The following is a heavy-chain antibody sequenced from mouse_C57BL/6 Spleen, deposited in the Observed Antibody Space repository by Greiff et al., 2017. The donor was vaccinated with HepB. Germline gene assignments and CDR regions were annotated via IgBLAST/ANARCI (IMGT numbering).Heavy chain of an antibody. CDR3: ARGEEGYYYGSSYDFDY. V-gene: IGHV1-19*01. Sequence: EVQLQQSGPVLVKPGASVKMSCKASGYTFTDYYMNWVKQSHGKSLEWIGVINPYNGGTSYNQKFKGKATLTVDKSSSTAYMELNSLTSEDSAVYYCARGEEGYYYGSSYDFDYWGQGTTLTVSS. CDR2: INPYNGGT. J-gene: IGHJ2*01. CDR1: GYTFTDYY. D-gene: IGHD1-1*01.